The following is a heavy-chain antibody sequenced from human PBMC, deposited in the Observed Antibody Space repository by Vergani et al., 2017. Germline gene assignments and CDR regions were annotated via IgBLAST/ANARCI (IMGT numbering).Heavy chain of an antibody. V-gene: IGHV1-3*04. CDR3: ARPSSGWLGANPYYFDY. CDR2: INTGNGNT. D-gene: IGHD6-19*01. Sequence: QVQLVQSGAEVKKPGASVKVSCKASGYTFTSYAMHWVRQAPGQRLEWMGWINTGNGNTKYSQKFQGRVTITRDTSASTAYMELSILRSEDTAVYYCARPSSGWLGANPYYFDYWGQGTLVTVSS. CDR1: GYTFTSYA. J-gene: IGHJ4*02.